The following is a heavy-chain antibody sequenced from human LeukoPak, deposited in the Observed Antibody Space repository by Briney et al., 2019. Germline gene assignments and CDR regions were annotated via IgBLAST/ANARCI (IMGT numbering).Heavy chain of an antibody. D-gene: IGHD5-18*01. J-gene: IGHJ5*02. CDR2: IYYSGST. Sequence: SETLSLTCTVSGGSISSYYWSWIRQPPGKGLEWIGYIYYSGSTNYNPSLKSRVTTSVDTSKNQFSLKLSSVTAADTAVYYCAREMGDTAMVTVWFGPWGQGTLVTVSS. CDR1: GGSISSYY. CDR3: AREMGDTAMVTVWFGP. V-gene: IGHV4-59*01.